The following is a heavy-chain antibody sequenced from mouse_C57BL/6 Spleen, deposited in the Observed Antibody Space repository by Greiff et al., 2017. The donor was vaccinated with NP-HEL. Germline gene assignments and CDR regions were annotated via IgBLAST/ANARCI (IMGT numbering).Heavy chain of an antibody. CDR2: INYDGSST. V-gene: IGHV5-16*01. CDR1: GFTFSDYY. Sequence: EVQVVESEGGLVQPGSSMKLSCTASGFTFSDYYMAWVRQVPEKGLEWVANINYDGSSTYYLDSLKSRFIISRDNAKNILYLQMSSLKSEDTATYYCARDQDYAFDYWGQGTTLTVSS. D-gene: IGHD2-4*01. CDR3: ARDQDYAFDY. J-gene: IGHJ2*01.